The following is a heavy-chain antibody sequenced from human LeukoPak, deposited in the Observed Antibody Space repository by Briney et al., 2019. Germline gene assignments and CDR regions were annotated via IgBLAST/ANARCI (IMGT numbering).Heavy chain of an antibody. D-gene: IGHD2-15*01. CDR2: ISAYNGNT. J-gene: IGHJ4*02. CDR1: GYTFTSYG. V-gene: IGHV1-18*01. Sequence: GASVKVSCKASGYTFTSYGISWVRQAPGQGLEWMGWISAYNGNTNYAQKLQGRVTMTTDTSTSTAYMELRSLRSDDTDVYYCPRVSCSGGSCYPRGYWGQGTLVTVSS. CDR3: PRVSCSGGSCYPRGY.